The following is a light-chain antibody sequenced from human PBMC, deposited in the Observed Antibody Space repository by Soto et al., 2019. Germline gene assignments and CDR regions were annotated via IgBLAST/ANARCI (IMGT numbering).Light chain of an antibody. Sequence: QSVLTQPPSASGTPGQRVTISCSGGSPNIGTNTVNWYQQLPGTAPKLLIHSSNQRPSGVPDRVSGSKSGTSASLAISGLQSEDEADYYCAAWDDNLNAVVFGGGTKVTVL. V-gene: IGLV1-44*01. CDR1: SPNIGTNT. CDR3: AAWDDNLNAVV. J-gene: IGLJ2*01. CDR2: SSN.